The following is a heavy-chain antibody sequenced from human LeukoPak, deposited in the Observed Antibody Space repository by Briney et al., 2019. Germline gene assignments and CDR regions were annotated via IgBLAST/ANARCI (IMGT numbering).Heavy chain of an antibody. CDR1: GFTFSSYA. Sequence: GVSLRLSCAASGFTFSSYAMHWVRQAPGKGLEWVAVISYDGSNKYYADSVKGRFTISRDNSKNTLYLQMNSLRAEDTAVYYCAKGPPGYNYGSGSFYFDYWGQGTLVTVSS. J-gene: IGHJ4*02. CDR2: ISYDGSNK. D-gene: IGHD5-18*01. CDR3: AKGPPGYNYGSGSFYFDY. V-gene: IGHV3-30*18.